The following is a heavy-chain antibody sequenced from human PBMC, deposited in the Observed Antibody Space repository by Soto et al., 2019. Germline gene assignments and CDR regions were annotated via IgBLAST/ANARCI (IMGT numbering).Heavy chain of an antibody. CDR1: GFTFSSYG. D-gene: IGHD6-13*01. CDR2: ISYDGSNK. CDR3: AKANGYLGLAAAGTGYGSGMDV. V-gene: IGHV3-30*18. Sequence: HPGGSLRLSCAASGFTFSSYGMHWVRQAPGKGLEWVAVISYDGSNKYYADSVKGRFTISRDNSKNTLYLQMNSLRAEDTAVYYCAKANGYLGLAAAGTGYGSGMDVWGQGTTVTVSS. J-gene: IGHJ6*02.